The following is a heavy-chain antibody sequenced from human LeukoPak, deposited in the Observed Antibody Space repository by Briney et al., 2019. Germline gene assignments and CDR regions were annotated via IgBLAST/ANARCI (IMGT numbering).Heavy chain of an antibody. CDR3: AKVFFMDY. D-gene: IGHD2-8*01. J-gene: IGHJ4*02. CDR2: ISTSGGST. V-gene: IGHV3-23*01. CDR1: GFTFSSYG. Sequence: GGSLRLSCAASGFTFSSYGMSWVRQAAGKGLEWVSAISTSGGSTNYADSVKGRFTISRDNSKNTLYLQMNSLRAEDTAVYYCAKVFFMDYWGQGTLVTVSS.